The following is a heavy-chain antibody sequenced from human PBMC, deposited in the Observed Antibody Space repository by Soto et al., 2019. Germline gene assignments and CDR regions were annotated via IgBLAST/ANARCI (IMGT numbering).Heavy chain of an antibody. V-gene: IGHV3-23*01. Sequence: GGSLRLSCAASGFTFSSYAMSWVRQAPGKGLEWVSAISGSGGSTYYADSVKGRFTISRDNSKNTLYLQMNSLRAEDTAVYYCAKATYYDFWSGLVNDYWGQGTLVTVSS. CDR2: ISGSGGST. CDR3: AKATYYDFWSGLVNDY. J-gene: IGHJ4*02. CDR1: GFTFSSYA. D-gene: IGHD3-3*01.